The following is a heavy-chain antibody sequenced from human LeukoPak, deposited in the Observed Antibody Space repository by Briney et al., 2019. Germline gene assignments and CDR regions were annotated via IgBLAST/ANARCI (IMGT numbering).Heavy chain of an antibody. D-gene: IGHD2-15*01. CDR1: GGTFSSYA. CDR3: ARCSSCYPYYYYYYMDV. CDR2: IIPIFGTA. J-gene: IGHJ6*03. V-gene: IGHV1-69*01. Sequence: SVKVSCKASGGTFSSYAIGWVRQAPGQGLEWMGGIIPIFGTANYAQKFQGRVTITADESTSTAYMELSSLRSEDTAVYYCARCSSCYPYYYYYYMDVWGKGTTVTVSS.